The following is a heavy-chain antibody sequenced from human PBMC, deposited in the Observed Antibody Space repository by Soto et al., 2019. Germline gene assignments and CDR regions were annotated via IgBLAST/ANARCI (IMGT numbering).Heavy chain of an antibody. D-gene: IGHD2-15*01. J-gene: IGHJ6*02. V-gene: IGHV3-48*03. CDR2: ISKSGSVI. CDR3: ASVMLRFSYGIDV. CDR1: GLTFSNYE. Sequence: PGGSLRLSCAASGLTFSNYEMHWVRQAPGKGLEWVSYISKSGSVIYYADSVKGRFTISRDNAKNLLYLEMNSLRAEDTAVYFCASVMLRFSYGIDVWGQGTTVTVSS.